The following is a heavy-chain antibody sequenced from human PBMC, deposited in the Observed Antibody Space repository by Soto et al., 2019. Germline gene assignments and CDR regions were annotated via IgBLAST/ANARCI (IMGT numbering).Heavy chain of an antibody. Sequence: ASVKVSCKASGYTFTIHAMHLVRQAPGQRLEWMGWINAGNGNTKYSQKFQGRVTITRDTSASTAYMELSSLRSEDTAVYYCARGGALGYSGYDYDYWGQGTLVTVSS. D-gene: IGHD5-12*01. V-gene: IGHV1-3*01. CDR1: GYTFTIHA. CDR3: ARGGALGYSGYDYDY. CDR2: INAGNGNT. J-gene: IGHJ4*02.